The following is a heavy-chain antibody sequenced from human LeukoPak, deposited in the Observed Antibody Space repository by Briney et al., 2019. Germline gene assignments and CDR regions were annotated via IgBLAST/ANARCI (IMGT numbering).Heavy chain of an antibody. CDR1: GGSINSYS. D-gene: IGHD3-10*01. CDR2: IYYGGST. Sequence: SETLSLTCTVSGGSINSYSWSWIRQPPGKGLEWIGYIYYGGSTTYNPSLKSRVTMSLDTSKKQFSLKLSSVTAADTAVYYCVRCDFGSGSYYSHFDYWGQGTLVTVSS. J-gene: IGHJ4*02. CDR3: VRCDFGSGSYYSHFDY. V-gene: IGHV4-59*01.